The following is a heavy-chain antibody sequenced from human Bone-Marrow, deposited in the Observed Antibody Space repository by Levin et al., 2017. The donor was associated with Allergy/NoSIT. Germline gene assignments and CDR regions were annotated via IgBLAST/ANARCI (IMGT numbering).Heavy chain of an antibody. Sequence: PGKGLEWIGYIYNRGSTNYNPSLKSRVTISLDTSKNQFSLKLSSVTAADTAVYYCASTGSYYYHYMDVWGKGTTVTVSS. D-gene: IGHD2-15*01. CDR2: IYNRGST. CDR3: ASTGSYYYHYMDV. V-gene: IGHV4-59*01. J-gene: IGHJ6*03.